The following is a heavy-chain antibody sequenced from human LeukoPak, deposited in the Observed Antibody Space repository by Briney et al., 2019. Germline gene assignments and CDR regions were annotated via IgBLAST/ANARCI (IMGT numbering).Heavy chain of an antibody. V-gene: IGHV3-7*04. J-gene: IGHJ4*02. CDR3: SGGSGWLTDY. Sequence: PEGSLRLSCAASGFGISTYWMNWVRQAPGKGLEWVATIKQDGSETLYVDFVKGRFTISRDNAKNSLYLQMNSLRAEDTAVYYCSGGSGWLTDYWGQGTLVTVSS. CDR2: IKQDGSET. D-gene: IGHD6-19*01. CDR1: GFGISTYW.